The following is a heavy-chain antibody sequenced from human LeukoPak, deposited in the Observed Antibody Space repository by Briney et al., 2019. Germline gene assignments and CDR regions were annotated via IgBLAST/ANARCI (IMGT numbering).Heavy chain of an antibody. J-gene: IGHJ6*02. CDR1: GGSISSRNYY. CDR3: VRHADRGSGPLGMDV. Sequence: KPSETLSLTCTVSGGSISSRNYYWGWIRQPPGKGLEWIASISSGGSTYYNPSLQSRVTISLDTSKRQISLRLTSVTATDTAVYYCVRHADRGSGPLGMDVWGQGTTVTVSS. D-gene: IGHD3-10*01. V-gene: IGHV4-39*01. CDR2: ISSGGST.